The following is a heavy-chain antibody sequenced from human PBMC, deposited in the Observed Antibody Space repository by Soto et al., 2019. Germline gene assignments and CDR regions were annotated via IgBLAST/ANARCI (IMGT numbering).Heavy chain of an antibody. D-gene: IGHD2-2*01. CDR3: ARSVSFRYQLLKRGMDV. CDR2: IIPIFGTA. V-gene: IGHV1-69*01. CDR1: GGTFSSYA. J-gene: IGHJ6*02. Sequence: QVQLVQSGAEVKKPGSSVKVSCKASGGTFSSYAISWVRQAPGQGLEWMGGIIPIFGTANYALKFQGRVTITADESTSTAYMELSSLRSEDTAVYYCARSVSFRYQLLKRGMDVWGQGTTVTVSS.